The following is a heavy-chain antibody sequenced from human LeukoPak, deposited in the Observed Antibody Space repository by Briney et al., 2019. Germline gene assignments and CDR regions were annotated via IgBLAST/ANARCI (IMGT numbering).Heavy chain of an antibody. CDR2: ISYDGSNK. J-gene: IGHJ4*02. Sequence: GGSLRLSCAASGFTFSSYGMHWVRQAPGKGLEWVAVISYDGSNKYYADSVKGRFTISRDNSKNTLYLQMNSLRAEDTAVYYCAKDRGGDATNFDYWGQGTLVTVSS. CDR3: AKDRGGDATNFDY. V-gene: IGHV3-30*18. CDR1: GFTFSSYG. D-gene: IGHD2-21*02.